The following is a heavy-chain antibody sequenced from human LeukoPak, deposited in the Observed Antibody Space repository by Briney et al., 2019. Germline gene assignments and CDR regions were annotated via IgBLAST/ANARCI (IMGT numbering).Heavy chain of an antibody. CDR1: GYTFTGYY. J-gene: IGHJ4*02. V-gene: IGHV1-2*02. Sequence: GSVKVSCKASGYTFTGYYMHWVRQAPGQGLEWMGWINPNSGGTNYAQKFQGRVTMTRDTSISTAYMELSRLRSDDTAVYYCARVPSPLLWFGELWSFDYWGQGTLVTVSS. CDR2: INPNSGGT. CDR3: ARVPSPLLWFGELWSFDY. D-gene: IGHD3-10*01.